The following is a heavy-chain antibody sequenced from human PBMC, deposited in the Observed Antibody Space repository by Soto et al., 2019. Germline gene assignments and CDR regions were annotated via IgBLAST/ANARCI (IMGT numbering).Heavy chain of an antibody. Sequence: PSETLSLTCTVSGGSISSFSYYWGWIRQPPGKGLDWIGSISYSGSTYYNPSLKSRVTISVDTSKNQFSLKLSSVTAADTAVYYCARGARNTGSPFDPWGQGTLVTVSS. J-gene: IGHJ5*02. D-gene: IGHD1-26*01. V-gene: IGHV4-39*02. CDR2: ISYSGST. CDR3: ARGARNTGSPFDP. CDR1: GGSISSFSYY.